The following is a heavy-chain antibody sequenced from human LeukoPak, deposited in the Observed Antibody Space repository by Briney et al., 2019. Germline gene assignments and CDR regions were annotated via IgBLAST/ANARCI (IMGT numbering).Heavy chain of an antibody. CDR2: ISGSGGST. V-gene: IGHV3-23*01. Sequence: GGSLGLSCAASGFTFSSYAMSWVRQAPGKGLEWVSAISGSGGSTYYADPVKGRFTNSRDNSKNTLYLQMNSLRAEDTAVYYCAKGRYGSGRYYFDYWGQGTLVTVSS. CDR1: GFTFSSYA. J-gene: IGHJ4*02. CDR3: AKGRYGSGRYYFDY. D-gene: IGHD3-10*01.